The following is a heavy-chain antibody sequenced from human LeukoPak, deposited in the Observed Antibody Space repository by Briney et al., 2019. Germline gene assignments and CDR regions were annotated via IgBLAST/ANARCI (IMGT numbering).Heavy chain of an antibody. V-gene: IGHV3-74*01. D-gene: IGHD1-26*01. J-gene: IGHJ4*02. Sequence: GGSLRLSCAASGFTFSSYWMYWVRQAPGKGLVWVSRINSDGSSTSYADSVKGRFTISRDNAKNTLYLQMNSLRAEDTAVYYCARDYRSGGGATKGFDYWGRGTLVTVSS. CDR3: ARDYRSGGGATKGFDY. CDR1: GFTFSSYW. CDR2: INSDGSST.